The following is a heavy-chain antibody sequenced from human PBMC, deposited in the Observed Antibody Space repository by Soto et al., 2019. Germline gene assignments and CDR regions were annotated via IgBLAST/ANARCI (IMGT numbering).Heavy chain of an antibody. J-gene: IGHJ4*02. CDR1: GGSFSGYY. V-gene: IGHV4-34*01. D-gene: IGHD3-22*01. CDR2: INHSGST. CDR3: ARGQVRYYYDSSGYYVRTTYFNY. Sequence: SETLSLTCAVYGGSFSGYYWSWIRQPPGKGLEWIGEINHSGSTNYNPSLKSRVTISVDTSKNQFSLKLGSVTAADTAVYYCARGQVRYYYDSSGYYVRTTYFNYWGQGTLVTVSS.